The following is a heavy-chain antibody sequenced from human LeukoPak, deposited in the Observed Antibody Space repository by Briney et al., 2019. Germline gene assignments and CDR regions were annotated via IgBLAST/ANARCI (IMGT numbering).Heavy chain of an antibody. J-gene: IGHJ4*02. V-gene: IGHV3-7*03. D-gene: IGHD2-15*01. CDR1: GFTFSSFW. Sequence: PGGSLRLSCATSGFTFSSFWMSWVRQAPGKGLEWVANINQDESEKYYVDSVKGRFTISRDNAKNSLYLQMNSLRAEDTAVYYCASSGMCGGGTCYDLYFDFWGQGTLVTVSS. CDR2: INQDESEK. CDR3: ASSGMCGGGTCYDLYFDF.